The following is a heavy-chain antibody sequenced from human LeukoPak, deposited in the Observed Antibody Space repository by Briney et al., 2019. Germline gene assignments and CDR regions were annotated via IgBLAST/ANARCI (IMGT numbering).Heavy chain of an antibody. V-gene: IGHV1-8*01. J-gene: IGHJ5*02. CDR3: ARGVVPAAITSWFDP. Sequence: GASVKVSCKASGYTFTSYDINWVRQATGQGLEWMGWMNPNSGNTGYAQKFQGRVTMTRNTSISTAYMELSSLRSEDTAVYYCARGVVPAAITSWFDPWGQGTLVTVSS. CDR1: GYTFTSYD. D-gene: IGHD2-2*01. CDR2: MNPNSGNT.